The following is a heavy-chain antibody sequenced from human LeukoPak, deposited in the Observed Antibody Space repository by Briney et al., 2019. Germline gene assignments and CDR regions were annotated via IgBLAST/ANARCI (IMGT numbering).Heavy chain of an antibody. D-gene: IGHD1-26*01. J-gene: IGHJ4*02. V-gene: IGHV3-30*18. CDR1: GFTFSSYG. CDR3: AKNEGAYAGELPFDY. Sequence: GRSRRLSCAASGFTFSSYGMHWVRQAPGKGLEWVAVISYDGSNKYYADSVKGRFTISRDNSKNTLYLQMNSLRAEDTAVYYCAKNEGAYAGELPFDYWGQGALVTVSS. CDR2: ISYDGSNK.